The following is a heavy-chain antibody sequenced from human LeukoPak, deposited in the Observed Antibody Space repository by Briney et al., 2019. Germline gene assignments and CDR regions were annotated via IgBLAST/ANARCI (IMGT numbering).Heavy chain of an antibody. CDR2: IYTSGST. Sequence: SETLSLTCTVSGGSISSYYWSWIRQPPGKGLEWIGYIYTSGSTNYNPSLESRVTISVDTSKNQFSLKLSSVTAADTAVYYCAREMHYYDSSGYYQRYFQHWGQGTLVTVSS. V-gene: IGHV4-4*09. CDR1: GGSISSYY. D-gene: IGHD3-22*01. CDR3: AREMHYYDSSGYYQRYFQH. J-gene: IGHJ1*01.